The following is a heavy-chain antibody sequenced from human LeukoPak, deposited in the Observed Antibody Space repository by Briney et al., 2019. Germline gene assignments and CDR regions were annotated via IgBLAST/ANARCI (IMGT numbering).Heavy chain of an antibody. CDR3: ARDQYSYGPRDDAFDI. Sequence: PGGSLRLSCAASGFTFSSYSMNWVRQAPGKGLEWVSYISSSSSTIYYADSVKGRFTISRDNAKNSLYLQMNSLRAEDTAVYYCARDQYSYGPRDDAFDIWGQGTMVTVSS. CDR2: ISSSSSTI. J-gene: IGHJ3*02. D-gene: IGHD5-18*01. CDR1: GFTFSSYS. V-gene: IGHV3-48*04.